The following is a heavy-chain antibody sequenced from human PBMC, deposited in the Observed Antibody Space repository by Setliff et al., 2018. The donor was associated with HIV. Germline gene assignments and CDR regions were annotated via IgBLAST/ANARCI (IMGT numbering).Heavy chain of an antibody. CDR3: AGHFYYSGSGIWAGLDS. J-gene: IGHJ4*02. Sequence: PSETLSLTCTVSGGSISIYYWSWIRQLPGEGLEWIGRIYTSGNTDYNPSLKSRVTMSVDTSKKQFSLKLTSVTAADTAVYYCAGHFYYSGSGIWAGLDSWGQGTLVTVSS. CDR2: IYTSGNT. V-gene: IGHV4-4*07. CDR1: GGSISIYY. D-gene: IGHD3-10*01.